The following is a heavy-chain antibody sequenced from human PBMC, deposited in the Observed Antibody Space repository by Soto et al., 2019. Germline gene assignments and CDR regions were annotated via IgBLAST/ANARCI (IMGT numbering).Heavy chain of an antibody. V-gene: IGHV4-30-4*01. CDR3: ARVESTVVIFDY. Sequence: PSETLSLTCAVSGGSISSGDYYWSWIRQPPGKGLEWIGYIYYSGSTYYNPSLKSRVTISVDTSKNQFSLKLSSVTAADTAVYYCARVESTVVIFDYWGQGTLVTVSS. CDR1: GGSISSGDYY. D-gene: IGHD4-17*01. J-gene: IGHJ4*02. CDR2: IYYSGST.